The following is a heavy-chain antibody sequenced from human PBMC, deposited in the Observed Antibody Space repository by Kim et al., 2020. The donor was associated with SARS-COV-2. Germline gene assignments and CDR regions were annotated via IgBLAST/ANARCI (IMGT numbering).Heavy chain of an antibody. D-gene: IGHD2-15*01. CDR1: GFTFSSCA. CDR3: AKGAYCSGGSCYPDYYGMDV. Sequence: GGSLRLSCAASGFTFSSCAMSWVRQAPGKGLEWVSAISGSGGSTYYADSVKGRFTISRDNSKNTLYLQMNSLRAEDTAVYYCAKGAYCSGGSCYPDYYGMDVWGQGTTVTVSS. CDR2: ISGSGGST. V-gene: IGHV3-23*01. J-gene: IGHJ6*02.